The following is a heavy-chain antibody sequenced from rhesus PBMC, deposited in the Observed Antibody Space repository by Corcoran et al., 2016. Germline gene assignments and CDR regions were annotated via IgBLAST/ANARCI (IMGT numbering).Heavy chain of an antibody. V-gene: IGHV1-111*02. CDR1: GYTFTDYY. J-gene: IGHJ4*01. CDR3: AAAGGVWH. Sequence: EVQLVQSGAEVTKPGASVKISCKASGYTFTDYYLHWVRQAPGKGLEWMGRVDPEDGEAINAQKVQDRVTITADTSTDTAYMELSSLRSEDTAVYYCAAAGGVWHWGQGVLVTVSS. CDR2: VDPEDGEA. D-gene: IGHD2-39*02.